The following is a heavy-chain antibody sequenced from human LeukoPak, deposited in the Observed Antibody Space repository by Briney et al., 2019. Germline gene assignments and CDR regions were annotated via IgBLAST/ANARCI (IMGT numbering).Heavy chain of an antibody. V-gene: IGHV3-21*03. CDR1: GFSFSSYS. D-gene: IGHD3-3*01. J-gene: IGHJ6*03. CDR3: VGSGYYVFADYYYMDV. CDR2: ISSSSSDI. Sequence: GGSLRLSCAASGFSFSSYSMNWVRQAPGKGLEWVSSISSSSSDIFHADSMKGRFTISRDNAKNSLYLQMNSLKTEDTAVYYCVGSGYYVFADYYYMDVWGKGTTVTVSS.